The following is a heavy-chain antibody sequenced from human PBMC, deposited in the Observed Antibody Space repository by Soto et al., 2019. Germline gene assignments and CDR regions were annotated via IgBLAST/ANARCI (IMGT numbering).Heavy chain of an antibody. J-gene: IGHJ4*02. CDR3: EREVSGIQAFDY. Sequence: QVQLQESGPGLVKPSETLSLTCVVSGGSINSSYWWNWVRQPPGKGLEWIGEISHGGSTNFNPSLKSRATISVDKSKHHLSLKLDSVTAADTAVYYCEREVSGIQAFDYWGQGTLVPVSS. CDR2: ISHGGST. CDR1: GGSINSSYW. V-gene: IGHV4-4*02. D-gene: IGHD1-20*01.